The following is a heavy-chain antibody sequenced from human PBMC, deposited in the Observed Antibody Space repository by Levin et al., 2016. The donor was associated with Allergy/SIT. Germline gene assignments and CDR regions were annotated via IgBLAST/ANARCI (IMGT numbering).Heavy chain of an antibody. V-gene: IGHV4-34*01. Sequence: SETLSLTCAVYGGSFSGYYWSWIRQPPGKGLEWIGEINHSGSTNYNPSLKSRVTISVDTSKNQFSLKLSSVTAADTAVYYCARASKLCSSGDYCYYGMDVWGQGTTVTVSS. CDR2: INHSGST. CDR3: ARASKLCSSGDYCYYGMDV. J-gene: IGHJ6*02. D-gene: IGHD2-21*01. CDR1: GGSFSGYY.